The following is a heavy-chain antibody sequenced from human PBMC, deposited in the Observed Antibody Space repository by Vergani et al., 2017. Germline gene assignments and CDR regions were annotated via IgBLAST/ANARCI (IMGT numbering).Heavy chain of an antibody. CDR1: GDSISRSHYY. D-gene: IGHD3-10*01. CDR2: ISSSGSP. J-gene: IGHJ3*01. Sequence: QLQLQESGTGLVKPSETLSLRCRVSGDSISRSHYYWGFIRQPPGKGLAWIGSISSSGSPYYNRTLKSRLAFSVDTSKNLFSLRLKSVTATDTGMYYCARPVGPSAIADGYHVWGQGTMVTVS. V-gene: IGHV4-39*02. CDR3: ARPVGPSAIADGYHV.